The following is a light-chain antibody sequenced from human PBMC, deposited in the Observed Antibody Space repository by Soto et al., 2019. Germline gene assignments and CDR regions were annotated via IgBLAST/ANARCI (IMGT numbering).Light chain of an antibody. CDR1: SSDVGNYKY. Sequence: QSVLTQPASVSGSPGQSITISCTGTSSDVGNYKYVSWYQQHPGKAPKLMIYEVSNRPSGVSNRFSGSKSGNTASLTISGLQADDETDYYCFSYTSSATYVLGTGTKLTV. CDR3: FSYTSSATYV. J-gene: IGLJ1*01. V-gene: IGLV2-14*01. CDR2: EVS.